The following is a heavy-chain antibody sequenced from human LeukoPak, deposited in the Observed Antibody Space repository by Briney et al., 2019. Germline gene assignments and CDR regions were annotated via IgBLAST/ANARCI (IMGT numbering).Heavy chain of an antibody. CDR2: INHNGEMI. Sequence: GGSLRLSCAASGFTCSNYVMSWVRQAPGKGLEWVSYINHNGEMIFYPDFVKGRFTISRDNAKNSLYLQMNSLRDEDTAVYYCARDNDWAFHYWGQGTLVTVSS. D-gene: IGHD3-9*01. CDR3: ARDNDWAFHY. V-gene: IGHV3-48*02. CDR1: GFTCSNYV. J-gene: IGHJ4*02.